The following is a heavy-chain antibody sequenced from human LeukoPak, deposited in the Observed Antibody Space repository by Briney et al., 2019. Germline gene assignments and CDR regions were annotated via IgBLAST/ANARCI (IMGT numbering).Heavy chain of an antibody. J-gene: IGHJ6*03. CDR1: GYTFTSYG. D-gene: IGHD3-3*01. CDR2: ISAYNGNT. CDR3: ARDEYDFWSGYYYMDV. Sequence: ASVKVSCKASGYTFTSYGISWVRQAPGQGLEWMGWISAYNGNTNYAQKHQGRVTMTTDTSTSTAYMELRSLRSDDTAVYYCARDEYDFWSGYYYMDVWGKGTTVTVSS. V-gene: IGHV1-18*01.